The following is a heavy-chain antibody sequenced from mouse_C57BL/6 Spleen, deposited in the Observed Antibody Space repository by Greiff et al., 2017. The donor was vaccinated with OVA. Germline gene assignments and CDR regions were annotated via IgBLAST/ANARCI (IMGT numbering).Heavy chain of an antibody. Sequence: EVQVVESEGGLVQPGSSMKLSCTASGFTFSDYYMAWVRQVPEKGLEWVANINYDGSSTYYLDSLKSRFIISRDNAKNILYLQMSSLKSEDTATYYCARDRYYGSSYDYAMDYWGQGTSVTVSS. CDR2: INYDGSST. V-gene: IGHV5-16*01. D-gene: IGHD1-1*01. CDR1: GFTFSDYY. J-gene: IGHJ4*01. CDR3: ARDRYYGSSYDYAMDY.